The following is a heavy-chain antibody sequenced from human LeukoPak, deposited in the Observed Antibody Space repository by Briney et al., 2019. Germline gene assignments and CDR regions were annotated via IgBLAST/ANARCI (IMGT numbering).Heavy chain of an antibody. V-gene: IGHV4-61*02. CDR2: IYTSGST. Sequence: SQTLSLTCTVSGGSISSGSYYWSWIRQPAGKGLEWIGRIYTSGSTNYNPSPKSRVTISVDTSKNQFSLKLSSVTAADTAVYYCATHYCSSTSCYPGEDYWGQGTLVTVSS. J-gene: IGHJ4*02. D-gene: IGHD2-2*01. CDR3: ATHYCSSTSCYPGEDY. CDR1: GGSISSGSYY.